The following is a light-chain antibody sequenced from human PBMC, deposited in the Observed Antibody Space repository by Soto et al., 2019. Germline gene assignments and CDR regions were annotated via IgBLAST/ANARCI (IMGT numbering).Light chain of an antibody. CDR3: QQRSDWPWT. CDR1: QSVSRY. CDR2: DAS. V-gene: IGKV3-11*01. Sequence: EIVLTQSPATLSLSPGERATLTCRASQSVSRYLAWFQQKPGQAPRLLIYDASSRATGIPARFSGSGAATDFTLTISSLEPEDLASYYCQQRSDWPWTFGQGTKVDIK. J-gene: IGKJ1*01.